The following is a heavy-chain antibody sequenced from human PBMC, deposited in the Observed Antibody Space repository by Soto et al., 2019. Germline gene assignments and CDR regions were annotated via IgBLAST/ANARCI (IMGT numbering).Heavy chain of an antibody. CDR3: ARHPDDYLWGSYRH. CDR1: GYIFKNYA. V-gene: IGHV1-69*01. J-gene: IGHJ4*02. CDR2: IIPVFVTP. Sequence: QVQLVQSGAEVKETGSSVKVSCKSSGYIFKNYAVTWLRQAPGQGLEWMGGIIPVFVTPDYSQKFRGRVTITADESTSTVYMELKDLTSADTAVYYWARHPDDYLWGSYRHWGQGTLVSVSS. D-gene: IGHD3-16*02.